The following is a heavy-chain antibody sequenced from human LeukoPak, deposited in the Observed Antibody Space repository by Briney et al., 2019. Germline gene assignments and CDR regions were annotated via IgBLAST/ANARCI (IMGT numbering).Heavy chain of an antibody. CDR1: GFTFDDYA. Sequence: GGSLRLSCAASGFTFDDYAMHWVRQAPGKGLEWVSLISGDGGSTYYADSVKGRFTISRDNSKNSLCLQMNSLRTEDTALYYCAKEGSTELAPYFDYWGQGTLVTVSS. V-gene: IGHV3-43*02. J-gene: IGHJ4*02. CDR2: ISGDGGST. CDR3: AKEGSTELAPYFDY. D-gene: IGHD2-2*01.